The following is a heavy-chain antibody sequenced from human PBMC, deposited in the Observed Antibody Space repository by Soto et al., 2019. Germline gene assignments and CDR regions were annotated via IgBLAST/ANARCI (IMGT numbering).Heavy chain of an antibody. D-gene: IGHD6-13*01. CDR1: GFTFSSYS. V-gene: IGHV3-48*01. Sequence: EVQLEESGGGLVQPGGSLRLSCAASGFTFSSYSMNWVRQAPEKGLEWVSYISSSSSTIYYADSVKGRFTISRDNAKNSLYLQMNSLRAEDTAVYYCARHPERIAQIGWFDPWGQGTLVTVSS. J-gene: IGHJ5*02. CDR3: ARHPERIAQIGWFDP. CDR2: ISSSSSTI.